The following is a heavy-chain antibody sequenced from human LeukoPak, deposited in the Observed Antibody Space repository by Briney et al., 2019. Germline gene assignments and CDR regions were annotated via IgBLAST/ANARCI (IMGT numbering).Heavy chain of an antibody. CDR1: GFTFSSYP. CDR2: ISSDGSDK. J-gene: IGHJ3*02. CDR3: AREGSLSLGELSSDPDAFDI. V-gene: IGHV3-30-3*01. D-gene: IGHD3-16*02. Sequence: QSGGSLRLSCAASGFTFSSYPIHWVRQAPGKGLDWVALISSDGSDKKYADSVKGRFTISRDNSKNTLYLQMNSLRAEDTAVYYCAREGSLSLGELSSDPDAFDIWGQGTMVTVSS.